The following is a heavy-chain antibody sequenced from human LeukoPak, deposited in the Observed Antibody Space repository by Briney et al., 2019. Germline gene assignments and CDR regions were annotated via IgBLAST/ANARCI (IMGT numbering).Heavy chain of an antibody. CDR1: GFTFSSYG. Sequence: GGSLRLSCAASGFTFSSYGMHWVRQAPGKGLEWVAVIWYDGSNKYYADSVKGRFTISRDNSKNTLYLQMNSLRAEDTAVYYCAKDMGDIVVVPAAMNNYYYYYGMDVWGQGTTVTVSS. J-gene: IGHJ6*02. D-gene: IGHD2-2*01. CDR2: IWYDGSNK. CDR3: AKDMGDIVVVPAAMNNYYYYYGMDV. V-gene: IGHV3-33*06.